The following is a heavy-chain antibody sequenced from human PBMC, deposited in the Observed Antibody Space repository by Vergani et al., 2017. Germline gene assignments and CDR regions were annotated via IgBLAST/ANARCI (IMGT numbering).Heavy chain of an antibody. Sequence: QVRLQESGPGLVKPSQTLSLTCTVSGGSISSGGYYWSWIRQHPGKGLEWIGYIYYSGSTYYNPSLKSRVTIAVDTSKNQFSLKLSSVTAADTAVYYCARGDYYDISGYSYYYYYYGMDVWGQGTTVTVSS. CDR2: IYYSGST. CDR1: GGSISSGGYY. J-gene: IGHJ6*02. CDR3: ARGDYYDISGYSYYYYYYGMDV. V-gene: IGHV4-31*03. D-gene: IGHD3-22*01.